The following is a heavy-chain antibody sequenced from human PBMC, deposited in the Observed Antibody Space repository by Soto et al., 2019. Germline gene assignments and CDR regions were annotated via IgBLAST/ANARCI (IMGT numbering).Heavy chain of an antibody. J-gene: IGHJ4*02. Sequence: SVKVSCKASGFTFTSSAMQWVRQARGQRLEWIGWIVVGSGNTNYAQKFQERVTITRDMSTSTAYMELSSLRSEDTAMYYCAATTDIVVVPAAEGGFDYWGQGTLVTVSS. CDR3: AATTDIVVVPAAEGGFDY. V-gene: IGHV1-58*02. CDR1: GFTFTSSA. D-gene: IGHD2-2*01. CDR2: IVVGSGNT.